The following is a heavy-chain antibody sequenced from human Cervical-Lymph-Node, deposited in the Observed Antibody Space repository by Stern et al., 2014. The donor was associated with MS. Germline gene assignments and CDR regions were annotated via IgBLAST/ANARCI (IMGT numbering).Heavy chain of an antibody. CDR3: ARGLLGSENAFDI. CDR2: LSAYNVNT. CDR1: GYTFTSYG. J-gene: IGHJ3*02. Sequence: VQLVQSGAEVKKPGASVKVSCKASGYTFTSYGISWGRQAPGQGLEWMGWLSAYNVNTNYAQKLQDRFIMTTDPSTSTAYMELRSLRSDDTAVYYCARGLLGSENAFDIWGQGTMVTVSS. D-gene: IGHD2-15*01. V-gene: IGHV1-18*01.